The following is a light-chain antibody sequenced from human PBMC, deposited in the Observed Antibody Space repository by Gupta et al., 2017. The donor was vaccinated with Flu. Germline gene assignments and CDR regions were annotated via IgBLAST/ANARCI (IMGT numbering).Light chain of an antibody. V-gene: IGKV1-39*01. CDR1: QSISSY. CDR3: QQSYGTPLT. Sequence: SSLSASVGDRVTITCRASQSISSYLNWYQQKPGTAPKLLIYAASSLQSGVPSRFSGSGSGTDFTLTISSLQPEDFATYYCQQSYGTPLTFG. CDR2: AAS. J-gene: IGKJ2*01.